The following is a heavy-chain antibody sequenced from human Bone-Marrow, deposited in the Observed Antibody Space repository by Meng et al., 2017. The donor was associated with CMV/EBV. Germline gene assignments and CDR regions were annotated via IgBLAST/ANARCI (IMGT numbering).Heavy chain of an antibody. J-gene: IGHJ4*02. CDR3: ARDSEIIPHYYFDY. V-gene: IGHV3-30*04. CDR1: GFTFRSYA. CDR2: IAYDSSNK. D-gene: IGHD2-21*01. Sequence: GGSPRLSCADPGFTFRSYAMHWVRQAPGKGLEWVAVIAYDSSNKNYADSVKGRFTISRDNSKNTLYLQMNSLRAEDTAVYYCARDSEIIPHYYFDYWGQGTLVTVSS.